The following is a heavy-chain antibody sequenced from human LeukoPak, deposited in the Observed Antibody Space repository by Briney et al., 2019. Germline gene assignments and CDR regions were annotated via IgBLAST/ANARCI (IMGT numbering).Heavy chain of an antibody. CDR1: GFTFSSYA. CDR2: ISYDGSNK. V-gene: IGHV3-30-3*01. Sequence: PGGSLRLSCAASGFTFSSYAMHWVRQAPGKGLEWVAVISYDGSNKCYADSVKGRFTISRDNSKNTLYLQMNSLRAEDTAVYYCARGESMIVDAFDIWGQGTMVTVSS. J-gene: IGHJ3*02. CDR3: ARGESMIVDAFDI. D-gene: IGHD3-22*01.